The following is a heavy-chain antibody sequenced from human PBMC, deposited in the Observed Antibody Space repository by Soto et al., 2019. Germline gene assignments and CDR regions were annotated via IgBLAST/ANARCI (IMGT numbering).Heavy chain of an antibody. CDR1: GFTFSDYY. CDR3: ARDCSGGSCYDAFDI. J-gene: IGHJ3*02. D-gene: IGHD2-15*01. V-gene: IGHV3-11*01. CDR2: ISSSGSTI. Sequence: PGGSLRLSFAASGFTFSDYYMSWIRQAPGKGLEWVSYISSSGSTIYYADSVKGRFTISRDNAKNSLYLQMNSLRAEDTAVYYCARDCSGGSCYDAFDIWGQGTMVTVSS.